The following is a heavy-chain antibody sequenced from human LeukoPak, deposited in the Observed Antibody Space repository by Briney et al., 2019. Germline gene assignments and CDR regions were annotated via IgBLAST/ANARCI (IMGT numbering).Heavy chain of an antibody. CDR3: ARDRSRVTMIVEWCAFDI. CDR2: INPNSVGT. J-gene: IGHJ3*02. Sequence: GASVKVSCKASGYTFTGYYMHWVRQAPGQGLEWMGWINPNSVGTNYAQKFQGRVTMTRDTSISTAYMELSRLRSDDTAVYYCARDRSRVTMIVEWCAFDIWGQGTMVTVSS. D-gene: IGHD3-22*01. V-gene: IGHV1-2*02. CDR1: GYTFTGYY.